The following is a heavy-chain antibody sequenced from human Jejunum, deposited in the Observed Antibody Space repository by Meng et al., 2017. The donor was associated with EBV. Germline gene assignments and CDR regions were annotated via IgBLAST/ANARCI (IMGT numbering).Heavy chain of an antibody. V-gene: IGHV1-2*02. CDR3: ARDVAAAGSHNWFDP. D-gene: IGHD6-13*01. Sequence: QVQLVQSGAEVKKPXXXXXXXCKASGYTFTSYYMHWVRQAPGQGLEWMGWIEPNSGDTRYAQKFQGRVTMTRDTSISTTYMEVSRLTSDDTAVYYCARDVAAAGSHNWFDPWGQGTLVTVSS. CDR2: IEPNSGDT. CDR1: GYTFTSYY. J-gene: IGHJ5*02.